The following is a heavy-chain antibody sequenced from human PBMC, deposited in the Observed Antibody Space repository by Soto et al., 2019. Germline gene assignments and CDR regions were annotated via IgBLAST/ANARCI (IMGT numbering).Heavy chain of an antibody. CDR3: ARVSLHYYYYDSSGYYYAFDY. Sequence: SETLSLTCTVSGGSISSGGYYWSWIRQHPGKGLEWIGYIYYSGSTYYNPSLKSRVTISVDTSKNQFSLKLSSVTAAATAVYYCARVSLHYYYYDSSGYYYAFDYGGQGTLVTVFS. CDR1: GGSISSGGYY. V-gene: IGHV4-31*03. CDR2: IYYSGST. D-gene: IGHD3-22*01. J-gene: IGHJ4*02.